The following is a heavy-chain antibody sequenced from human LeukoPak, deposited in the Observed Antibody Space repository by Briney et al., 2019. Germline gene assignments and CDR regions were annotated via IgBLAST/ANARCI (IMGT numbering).Heavy chain of an antibody. CDR3: VRHVDWSFDF. Sequence: GGSLRLSCAASGFTFSNYRMHWVRQAPGKGLEWVANINPDGSQIDYVDSVKGRFSFSRDNAKDSVSLQMNSLRVEDTAVYYCVRHVDWSFDFWGQGTLLTVSS. CDR1: GFTFSNYR. J-gene: IGHJ4*02. D-gene: IGHD3/OR15-3a*01. V-gene: IGHV3-7*01. CDR2: INPDGSQI.